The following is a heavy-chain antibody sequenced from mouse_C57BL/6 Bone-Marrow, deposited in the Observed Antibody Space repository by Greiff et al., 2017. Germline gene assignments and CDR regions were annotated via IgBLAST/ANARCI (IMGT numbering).Heavy chain of an antibody. V-gene: IGHV1-18*01. CDR3: ARGPTMVTAAWFAY. D-gene: IGHD2-10*01. CDR1: GYTFTDYN. J-gene: IGHJ3*01. Sequence: EVQLQQSGPELVKPGASVKIPCKASGYTFTDYNMDWVKQSHGKSLEWIGDINPNNGGTIYNQKFKGKATLTVDKSSSTAYMGLRSLTSEDTAVYYCARGPTMVTAAWFAYWGQGTLVTVSA. CDR2: INPNNGGT.